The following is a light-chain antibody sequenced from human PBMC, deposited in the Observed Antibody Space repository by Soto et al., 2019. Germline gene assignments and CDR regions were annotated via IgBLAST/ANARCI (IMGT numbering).Light chain of an antibody. CDR2: EVS. V-gene: IGLV2-14*01. CDR3: FSFTTDLIRV. J-gene: IGLJ1*01. CDR1: SSDIGAYNY. Sequence: QSVLTQPASVSGSPGQSITISCTGSSSDIGAYNYVSWFQQYPGKAPKLIISEVSNRPSGVSNRFSGSKSGTAASLTISGLQTEDKADYFCFSFTTDLIRVFGTGTKVTVL.